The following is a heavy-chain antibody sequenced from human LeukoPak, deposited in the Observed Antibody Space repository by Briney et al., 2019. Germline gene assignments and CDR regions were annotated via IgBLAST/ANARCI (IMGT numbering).Heavy chain of an antibody. CDR1: GGTFSSYA. CDR3: ARGREIPAIGLDY. Sequence: SVKVSCKASGGTFSSYALTWVRQAPGQGLEWMGGIMSMVGTAKYAQKFQGRVTITADESTSTAYMELSSLRSEDTAVYYCARGREIPAIGLDYWGQGTLVTVSS. CDR2: IMSMVGTA. J-gene: IGHJ4*02. V-gene: IGHV1-69*13. D-gene: IGHD1-26*01.